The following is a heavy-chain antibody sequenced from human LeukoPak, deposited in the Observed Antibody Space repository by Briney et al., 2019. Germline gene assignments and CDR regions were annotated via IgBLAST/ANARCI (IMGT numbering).Heavy chain of an antibody. V-gene: IGHV4-39*07. J-gene: IGHJ4*02. CDR2: INHSGST. Sequence: SETLSLTCTVSGGSISSSTYYWAWIRQSPGKGLEWIGEINHSGSTNYNPSLKSRVTISVDTSKSQFSLKLSSVTAADTAVYYCAARDVLTGLHDYWGQGTLVTVSS. D-gene: IGHD3-9*01. CDR1: GGSISSSTYY. CDR3: AARDVLTGLHDY.